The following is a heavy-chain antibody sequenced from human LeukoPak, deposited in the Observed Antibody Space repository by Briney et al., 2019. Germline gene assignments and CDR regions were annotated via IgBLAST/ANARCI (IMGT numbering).Heavy chain of an antibody. D-gene: IGHD1-14*01. CDR2: INEDGSAK. CDR1: GFTFKSAW. V-gene: IGHV3-7*01. CDR3: ARDFAYNTFDY. Sequence: GGSLRLSCAASGFTFKSAWMTWVRQAPGKGLECVANINEDGSAKNYLDSVKGRFTISRDNTKNSLYLQLSSLRAEDTAMYYCARDFAYNTFDYWGQGTLVNVS. J-gene: IGHJ4*02.